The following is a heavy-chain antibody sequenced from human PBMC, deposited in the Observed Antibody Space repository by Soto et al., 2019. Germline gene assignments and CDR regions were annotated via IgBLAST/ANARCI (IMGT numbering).Heavy chain of an antibody. CDR3: ARDQDSSSWYGNYCYYGMDV. Sequence: ASVKVSCKASGYTFTSYAMHWVRQAPGQRLEWMGWINAGNGNTKYSQKFQGRVTITRDTSASTAYMELSSLRSEDTAVYYCARDQDSSSWYGNYCYYGMDVWGQGTTVTVSS. CDR1: GYTFTSYA. D-gene: IGHD6-13*01. CDR2: INAGNGNT. J-gene: IGHJ6*02. V-gene: IGHV1-3*01.